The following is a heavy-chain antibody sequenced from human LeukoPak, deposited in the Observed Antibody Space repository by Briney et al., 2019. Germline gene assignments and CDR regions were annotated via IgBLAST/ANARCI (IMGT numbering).Heavy chain of an antibody. CDR1: GFTFCDYA. J-gene: IGHJ4*02. D-gene: IGHD3-10*01. V-gene: IGHV3-49*04. CDR2: IRSKAHGGTT. CDR3: TRGDGSGSF. Sequence: SLRLSCTASGFTFCDYAMSWVRQAPGKGLEWVGFIRSKAHGGTTEYAASVKGRFTISRDDSKSIAYLQMNSLKTEDTAVYYCTRGDGSGSFWGQGTLVTVPS.